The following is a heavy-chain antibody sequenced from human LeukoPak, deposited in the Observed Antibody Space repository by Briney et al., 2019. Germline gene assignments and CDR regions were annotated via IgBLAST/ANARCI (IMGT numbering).Heavy chain of an antibody. CDR1: GFTFSSYG. Sequence: GGSLRLSCAASGFTFSSYGMHWVRQAPGKGLEWVAFIRYDGTNKYYADSVKGRFTISRDNFKNTLYLKMNNLRAEDTAVYYCAKDGVPSRYFGRNYFDYWGQGALVTVSS. J-gene: IGHJ4*02. CDR2: IRYDGTNK. V-gene: IGHV3-30*02. D-gene: IGHD3-9*01. CDR3: AKDGVPSRYFGRNYFDY.